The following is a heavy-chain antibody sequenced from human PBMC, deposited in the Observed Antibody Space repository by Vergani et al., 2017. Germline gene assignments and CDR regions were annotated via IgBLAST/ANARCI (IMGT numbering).Heavy chain of an antibody. CDR2: ISSSSSTI. J-gene: IGHJ4*02. D-gene: IGHD4-17*01. V-gene: IGHV3-48*01. CDR3: ARDQDYGDHDVSPFDY. CDR1: GFTFSSYS. Sequence: EVQLVESGGGLVQPGGSLRLSCAASGFTFSSYSMNWVRQAPGKGLEWVSYISSSSSTIYYADSVKGRITISRDNAKNSLYLQMNSLRAEDTAVYYCARDQDYGDHDVSPFDYWGQGTLVTVSS.